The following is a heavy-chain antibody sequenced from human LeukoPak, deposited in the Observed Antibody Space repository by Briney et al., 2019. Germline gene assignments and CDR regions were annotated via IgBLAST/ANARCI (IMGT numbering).Heavy chain of an antibody. Sequence: ASVKVSCKASGYTFTGHYMHWVRQAPGQGLEWMGRINPNSGGTIYAQKFQGRVTMTRDTSISTAYMELSRLRSDDTAVYYCARNVSRSGFDPWGQGTLVTVSS. D-gene: IGHD2-15*01. J-gene: IGHJ5*02. CDR3: ARNVSRSGFDP. V-gene: IGHV1-2*06. CDR2: INPNSGGT. CDR1: GYTFTGHY.